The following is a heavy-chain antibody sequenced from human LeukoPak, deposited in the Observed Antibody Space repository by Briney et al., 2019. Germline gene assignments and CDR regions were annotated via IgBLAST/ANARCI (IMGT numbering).Heavy chain of an antibody. V-gene: IGHV3-48*03. J-gene: IGHJ4*02. CDR3: ARGSGYLAY. Sequence: GGSLRLSCAASGFTFSSFEINWVRQAPGKGLEWISYISSSGSTIYYADSVKGRFSISRDNAKNSQYLEINSLRAEDTAVYYCARGSGYLAYWGQGTLVTVSS. CDR1: GFTFSSFE. D-gene: IGHD3-22*01. CDR2: ISSSGSTI.